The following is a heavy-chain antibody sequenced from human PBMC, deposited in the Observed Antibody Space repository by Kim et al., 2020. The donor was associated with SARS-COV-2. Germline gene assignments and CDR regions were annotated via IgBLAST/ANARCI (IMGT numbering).Heavy chain of an antibody. CDR2: ISSSGSTI. V-gene: IGHV3-48*03. CDR3: AREGIKEWFADAFDI. D-gene: IGHD3-10*01. Sequence: GGSLRLSCAASGFTFSSYEMNWVRQAPGKGLEWVSYISSSGSTIYYADSVKGRFTISRDNAKNSLYLQMNSLRAEDTAVYYCAREGIKEWFADAFDIWGQGTMVTVSS. CDR1: GFTFSSYE. J-gene: IGHJ3*02.